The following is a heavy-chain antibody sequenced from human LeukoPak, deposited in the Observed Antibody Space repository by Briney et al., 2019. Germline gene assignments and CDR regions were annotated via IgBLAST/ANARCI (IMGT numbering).Heavy chain of an antibody. CDR2: IYNSGST. CDR3: ARVKKDGGGDSGFDP. D-gene: IGHD2-21*02. CDR1: GGSIRSYY. J-gene: IGHJ5*02. Sequence: SETLSLTCTVSGGSIRSYYWSWIRQPPGKGLEWIAYIYNSGSTKYNPSLESRVTISVDMSKNQFSLKLSSATAADTALYYCARVKKDGGGDSGFDPWGQGTLVTVSS. V-gene: IGHV4-59*01.